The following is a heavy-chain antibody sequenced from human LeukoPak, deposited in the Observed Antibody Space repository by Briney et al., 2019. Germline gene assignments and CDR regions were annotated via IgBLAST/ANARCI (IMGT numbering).Heavy chain of an antibody. CDR3: ARDTLKQQLVKTRQFDY. J-gene: IGHJ4*02. CDR1: GGSISSYY. Sequence: SETLSLTCTVSGGSISSYYWSWIRQPPGKGLEWIGEINHSGSTNYNPSLKSRVTISVDTSKNQFSLKLSSVTAADTAVYYCARDTLKQQLVKTRQFDYWGQGTLVTVSS. D-gene: IGHD6-13*01. CDR2: INHSGST. V-gene: IGHV4-34*01.